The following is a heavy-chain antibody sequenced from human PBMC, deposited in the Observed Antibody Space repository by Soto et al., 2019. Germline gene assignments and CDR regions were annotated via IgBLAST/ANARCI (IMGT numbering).Heavy chain of an antibody. V-gene: IGHV3-30-3*01. J-gene: IGHJ4*02. D-gene: IGHD3-16*01. CDR3: ARGGGAY. CDR2: MSYDGSNK. CDR1: GFTFSSYA. Sequence: QVQLVESGGGVVQPGRSLRLSCAASGFTFSSYAMHWVRRAPGKGLEWMAVMSYDGSNKYYADSVEGRFTISRDNSKNQLYLQMNSLRPEDTALYYCARGGGAYWGQGTLVIVSS.